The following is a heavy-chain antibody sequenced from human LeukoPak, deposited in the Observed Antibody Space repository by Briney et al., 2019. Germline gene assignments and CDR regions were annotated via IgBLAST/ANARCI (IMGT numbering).Heavy chain of an antibody. V-gene: IGHV3-7*01. CDR3: ARDSHYDFWSGYYKGYFDY. J-gene: IGHJ4*02. CDR1: GFTFSSYW. D-gene: IGHD3-3*01. CDR2: IKQDGSEK. Sequence: GGSLRLSCAASGFTFSSYWMSWVRQAPGKGLEWVANIKQDGSEKYYVDSVKGRFTISRDNAKNSLYLQMNSLRAEDTAVYYCARDSHYDFWSGYYKGYFDYWGQGTLVTVS.